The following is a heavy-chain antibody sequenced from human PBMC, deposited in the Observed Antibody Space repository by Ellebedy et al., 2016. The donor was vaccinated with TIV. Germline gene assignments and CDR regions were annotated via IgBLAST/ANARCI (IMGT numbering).Heavy chain of an antibody. CDR2: INPSGTT. Sequence: MPGGSLRLSCAVYNGSFSGYFWTWLRQPPGKGLEWIGEINPSGTTNYNPSLKVRLTISVDTPTKQFSRRLTSLPAADTALYYCARARGQYLYGSGSYFTNWGQGIMVAVSS. CDR3: ARARGQYLYGSGSYFTN. V-gene: IGHV4-34*01. D-gene: IGHD3-10*01. CDR1: NGSFSGYF. J-gene: IGHJ4*02.